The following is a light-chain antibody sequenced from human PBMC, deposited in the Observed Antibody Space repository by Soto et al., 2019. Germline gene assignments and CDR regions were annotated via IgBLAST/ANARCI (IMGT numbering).Light chain of an antibody. J-gene: IGKJ2*01. CDR2: GVS. CDR1: QSVSSSY. Sequence: EIVLTQSPGTLSLSPGERATLSCRASQSVSSSYLAWYQQKPGQAPRLLIYGVSSRATGIPDRFSGSGSGTDFTLTISRLEPEDFAVYYCQQYPGYTFGQGTKLEIK. V-gene: IGKV3-20*01. CDR3: QQYPGYT.